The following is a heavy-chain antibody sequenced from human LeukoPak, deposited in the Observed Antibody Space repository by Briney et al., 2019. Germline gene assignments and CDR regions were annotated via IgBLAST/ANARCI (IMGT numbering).Heavy chain of an antibody. Sequence: GGSLRLSCAASGFTFDDYGMSWVRQAPGKGVEWVSGVNWNGGSTVYADSVKGRFTISRDNAKNSLYLQMNSLRAEDTALYYCARVGVEYCSSTSCPAFFDYWGQGTLVTVSS. CDR2: VNWNGGST. CDR3: ARVGVEYCSSTSCPAFFDY. CDR1: GFTFDDYG. D-gene: IGHD2-2*01. V-gene: IGHV3-20*04. J-gene: IGHJ4*02.